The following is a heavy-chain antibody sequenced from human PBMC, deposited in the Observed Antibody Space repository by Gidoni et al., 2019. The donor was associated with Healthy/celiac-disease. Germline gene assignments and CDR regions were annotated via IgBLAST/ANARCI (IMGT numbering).Heavy chain of an antibody. J-gene: IGHJ4*02. CDR1: GFTFSGSA. CDR3: ARNAPGYYDSSGYSFDY. Sequence: QVPLLESGGGVVQPGGSLTPSCPASGFTFSGSAMHWVRQAPVKGLEWVAVISYDGSNKYYADSVKGRITISRDNSKNTLYLQMNSLRAEDTAVYYCARNAPGYYDSSGYSFDYWGQGTLVTVSS. D-gene: IGHD3-22*01. CDR2: ISYDGSNK. V-gene: IGHV3-30-3*01.